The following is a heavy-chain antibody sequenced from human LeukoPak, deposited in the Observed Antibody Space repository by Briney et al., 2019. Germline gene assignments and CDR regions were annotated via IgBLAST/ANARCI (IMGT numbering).Heavy chain of an antibody. Sequence: GRSLRLSCAASGFTFSSYAMHWVRQAPGKGLEWVAVISYDGSNKYYADSVKGRFTISRDNSKNTLYLQMNSLRAEDTAVYYCARVRGYSSGFDAFDIWGQGTMVTVSS. CDR3: ARVRGYSSGFDAFDI. CDR1: GFTFSSYA. D-gene: IGHD6-19*01. J-gene: IGHJ3*02. V-gene: IGHV3-30-3*01. CDR2: ISYDGSNK.